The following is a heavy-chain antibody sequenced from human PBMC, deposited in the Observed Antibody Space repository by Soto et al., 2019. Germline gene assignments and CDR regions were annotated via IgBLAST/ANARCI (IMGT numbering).Heavy chain of an antibody. J-gene: IGHJ6*02. CDR3: ATGLLSPGFHYYYYYGMDV. D-gene: IGHD3-10*01. CDR1: GYTFTSYA. CDR2: INAGNGNT. V-gene: IGHV1-3*01. Sequence: QVQLVQSGAEVKKPGASVKVSCKASGYTFTSYAMHWVRQAPGQRLEWMGWINAGNGNTKYSQKFQGRVTITWDTSASTAYMELGSLRSEDTAVYYCATGLLSPGFHYYYYYGMDVWGQGTSVTVSS.